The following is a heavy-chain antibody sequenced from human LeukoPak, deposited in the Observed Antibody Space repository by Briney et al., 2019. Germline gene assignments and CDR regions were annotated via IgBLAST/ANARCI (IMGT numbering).Heavy chain of an antibody. CDR2: IYWDDDK. CDR3: AHSGAYCSSTSCPPLLDY. D-gene: IGHD2-2*01. V-gene: IGHV2-5*02. J-gene: IGHJ4*02. Sequence: ESGPTLVNPTQTLTLTCTFSGFSLSTRGVGVGWIRQPPGKALEWLSLIYWDDDKRYSPSLKSRLTITKDTSKNQVVLTMTNMDPVDTATYYCAHSGAYCSSTSCPPLLDYWGQGTLVTVSS. CDR1: GFSLSTRGVG.